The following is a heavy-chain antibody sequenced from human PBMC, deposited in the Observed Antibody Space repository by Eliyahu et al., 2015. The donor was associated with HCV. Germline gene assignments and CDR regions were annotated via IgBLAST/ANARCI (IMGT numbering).Heavy chain of an antibody. V-gene: IGHV2-26*01. J-gene: IGHJ4*02. CDR2: IFSNDEK. CDR3: ARIRTIIEMATTLLPPFFDY. CDR1: GFSLSNTRMG. Sequence: QVTLKESGPVLVKPTETLTLTCTVSGFSLSNTRMGVSWIRQPPGKALEWLAHIFSNDEKSYSTSLKSRLTISKDTSKSQVVLTMTNMDPVDTATYYCARIRTIIEMATTLLPPFFDYWGQGTLVTVSS. D-gene: IGHD5-24*01.